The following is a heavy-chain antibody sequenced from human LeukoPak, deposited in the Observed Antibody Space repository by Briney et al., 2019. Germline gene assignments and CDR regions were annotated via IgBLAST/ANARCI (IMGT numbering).Heavy chain of an antibody. CDR2: IIPILGIA. V-gene: IGHV1-69*04. D-gene: IGHD3-10*01. CDR3: ARQGSKVYYYGSEIFDY. Sequence: SVKVSCKASGGTFSSYAISWVRQAPGQGLEWMGRIIPILGIADYAQKFQGRVTITADKSTSTAYMELSSLRSEDTAVYYCARQGSKVYYYGSEIFDYWGQGTLVTVSS. CDR1: GGTFSSYA. J-gene: IGHJ4*02.